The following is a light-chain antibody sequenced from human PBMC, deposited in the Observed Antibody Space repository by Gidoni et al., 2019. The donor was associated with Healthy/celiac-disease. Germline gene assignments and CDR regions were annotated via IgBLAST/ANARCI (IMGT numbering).Light chain of an antibody. CDR1: QSVSSSY. Sequence: EIVLTQSPGTLSLSPGERATLSCRASQSVSSSYLAWYQQKPGQAPRLLIYGASSRATGIPDRFSGSRSGTDFTLTISRLDPEDFAVYYCQQYGSSPYTFGQGTKLEIK. J-gene: IGKJ2*01. CDR3: QQYGSSPYT. CDR2: GAS. V-gene: IGKV3-20*01.